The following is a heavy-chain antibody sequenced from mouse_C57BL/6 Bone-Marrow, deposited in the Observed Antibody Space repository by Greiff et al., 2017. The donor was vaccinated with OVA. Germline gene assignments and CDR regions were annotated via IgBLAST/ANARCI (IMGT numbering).Heavy chain of an antibody. V-gene: IGHV1-81*01. CDR3: ARYYYAMDY. CDR2: IYPRSGNT. J-gene: IGHJ4*01. CDR1: GYTFTSYG. Sequence: VQLQQYGAELARPGASVKLSCKASGYTFTSYGISWVKQRTGQGLEWIGEIYPRSGNTYYNEKFKGKATLTADKSSSTAYMELRSLTSEDSAVYFCARYYYAMDYWGQGTSVTVSS.